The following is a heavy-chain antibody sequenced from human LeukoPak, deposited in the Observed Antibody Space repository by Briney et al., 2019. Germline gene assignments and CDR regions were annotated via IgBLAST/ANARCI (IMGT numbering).Heavy chain of an antibody. CDR2: INSDGSST. D-gene: IGHD3-16*01. V-gene: IGHV3-74*01. J-gene: IGHJ4*02. Sequence: TGGSLRLSCAASGFTFSSYWMHWVRQAPGKGLVWVSRINSDGSSTSYADSVKGRFTISRDNAKNSLYLQMNSLRAEDTAVYYCARDGGDDVYFDYWGQGTLVTVSS. CDR3: ARDGGDDVYFDY. CDR1: GFTFSSYW.